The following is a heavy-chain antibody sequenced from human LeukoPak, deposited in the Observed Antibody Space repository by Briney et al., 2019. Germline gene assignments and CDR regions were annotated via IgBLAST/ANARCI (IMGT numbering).Heavy chain of an antibody. D-gene: IGHD3-9*01. CDR3: ARVAEASLYFDWLHLPDY. Sequence: GGSLRLSCAASGFTFSSYWMSWVRQAPGKGLEWVANIKQDGSEKYDVDSVKGRFTISRDNAKNSLYLQMNSLRAEDTAVYYCARVAEASLYFDWLHLPDYWGQGTLVTVSS. CDR1: GFTFSSYW. CDR2: IKQDGSEK. V-gene: IGHV3-7*01. J-gene: IGHJ4*02.